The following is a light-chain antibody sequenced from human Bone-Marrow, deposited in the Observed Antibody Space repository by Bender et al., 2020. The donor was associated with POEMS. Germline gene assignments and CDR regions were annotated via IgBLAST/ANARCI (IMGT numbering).Light chain of an antibody. CDR3: CSYAGSDSLV. J-gene: IGLJ3*02. V-gene: IGLV3-9*01. CDR1: NVGSKN. Sequence: SYELTQPLSVSVALGQTATITCEGNNVGSKNVHWYQQKPGQAPVVVIYRDSSRPSGIPERFSGSNSGNTASLTISRLQAEDEADYYCCSYAGSDSLVFGGGTKVTVL. CDR2: RDS.